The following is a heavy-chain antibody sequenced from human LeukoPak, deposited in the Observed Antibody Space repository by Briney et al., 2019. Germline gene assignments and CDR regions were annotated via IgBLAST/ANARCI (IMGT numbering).Heavy chain of an antibody. CDR3: ARDLYGSGSNWFDP. V-gene: IGHV1-18*01. D-gene: IGHD3-10*01. J-gene: IGHJ5*02. CDR1: GYTFTSYG. Sequence: GASVKVSCKASGYTFTSYGISWVRQAPGQGLEWMGWISAYNGDTNYAQNFQGRVTMTRDTSISTAYMELSKLGSDDTAVYFCARDLYGSGSNWFDPWGQGTLVTVSS. CDR2: ISAYNGDT.